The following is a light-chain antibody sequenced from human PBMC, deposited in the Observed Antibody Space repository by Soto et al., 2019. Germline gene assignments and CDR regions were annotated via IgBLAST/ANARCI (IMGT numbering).Light chain of an antibody. J-gene: IGLJ1*01. Sequence: QSALTQPASVSASPGQSITISCTGTSSDVGGSNFVSWYQQHPGKRPKLIIYDVATRPSGVSNRFSGSKSGSTASLIISRLQTEDEADYYCVSFTSSTTYVFGSGTKLTVL. CDR1: SSDVGGSNF. CDR3: VSFTSSTTYV. CDR2: DVA. V-gene: IGLV2-14*03.